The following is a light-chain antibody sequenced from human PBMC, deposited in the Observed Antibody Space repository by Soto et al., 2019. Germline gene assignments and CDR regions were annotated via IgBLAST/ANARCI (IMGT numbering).Light chain of an antibody. Sequence: DIQMTQSPTSLSASVGDRVTITCRASQDIRNFVAWYQQKPGKAPKLLIYDASTLQSGVTSRFSGSGSGTDFPLTINSLQPEDVATYSCQKYSSVPVFGPGTKVEIK. CDR3: QKYSSVPV. J-gene: IGKJ3*01. V-gene: IGKV1-27*01. CDR2: DAS. CDR1: QDIRNF.